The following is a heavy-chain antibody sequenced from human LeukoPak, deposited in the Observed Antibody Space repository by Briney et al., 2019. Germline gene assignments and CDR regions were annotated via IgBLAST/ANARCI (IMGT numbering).Heavy chain of an antibody. V-gene: IGHV5-51*01. J-gene: IGHJ4*02. CDR2: IYPGDSDT. D-gene: IGHD3-10*01. Sequence: GESLKISCKGSGYTFSSYWIAWVRQMPGKGLEWKGIIYPGDSDTRYSPSFQGQVTISADKSINTAYLQWSSLKASDTGMYYCARLYGSPDYWGQGSLVTVSS. CDR3: ARLYGSPDY. CDR1: GYTFSSYW.